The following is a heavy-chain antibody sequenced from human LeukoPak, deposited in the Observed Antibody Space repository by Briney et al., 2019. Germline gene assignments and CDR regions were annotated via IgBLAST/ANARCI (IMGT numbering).Heavy chain of an antibody. J-gene: IGHJ4*02. CDR3: AKDVTSIAPLNYFDY. D-gene: IGHD6-13*01. Sequence: GGSLRLSCAASGFTFSSYGMHWVRQAPGKGLEWVAVISYDGSNKYYADSVKGRFTISRDNSKNTLYLQMNSLRAEDTAVYYCAKDVTSIAPLNYFDYWGQGTLVTVSS. CDR2: ISYDGSNK. V-gene: IGHV3-30*18. CDR1: GFTFSSYG.